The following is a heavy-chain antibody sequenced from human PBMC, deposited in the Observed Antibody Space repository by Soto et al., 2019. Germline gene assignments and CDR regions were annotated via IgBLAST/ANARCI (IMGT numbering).Heavy chain of an antibody. J-gene: IGHJ4*02. Sequence: PGGSLRLSCAASGFTFSSYAMSWVRQAPGKGLEWVSAISGSGGSTYYADSVKGRFTISRDNSKNTLYLQMNSLRAEDTAVYYCAKDYYDSSGYYYGPFDYWGQGTLVTVSS. CDR1: GFTFSSYA. D-gene: IGHD3-22*01. CDR2: ISGSGGST. CDR3: AKDYYDSSGYYYGPFDY. V-gene: IGHV3-23*01.